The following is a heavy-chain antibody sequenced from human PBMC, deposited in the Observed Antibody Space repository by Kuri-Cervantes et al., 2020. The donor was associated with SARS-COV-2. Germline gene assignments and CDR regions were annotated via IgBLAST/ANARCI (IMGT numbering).Heavy chain of an antibody. CDR3: ARARVGVFDF. Sequence: LSLTCAASGFTFNTCAMHWVRQAPGKGLEWVAMVSSDGTNQSYADSVKGRFTISRDNSKNTLHLQIISLRTKDTGVFYCARARVGVFDFWGQGALVTVSS. CDR2: VSSDGTNQ. V-gene: IGHV3-30*04. J-gene: IGHJ4*02. CDR1: GFTFNTCA. D-gene: IGHD2-21*01.